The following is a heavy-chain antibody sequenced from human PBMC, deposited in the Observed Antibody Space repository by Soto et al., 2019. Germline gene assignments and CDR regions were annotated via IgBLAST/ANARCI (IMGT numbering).Heavy chain of an antibody. J-gene: IGHJ4*02. CDR1: GFTASTSA. V-gene: IGHV3-23*04. CDR3: AKDARDVPYYFDY. Sequence: EVQLVVSGGGLVQPGGSLTLSCEASGFTASTSAMGWVRRAPGKGLEWVSSINGVDSFGTAATYYAESLKGRVTISRDHFKNTLYLKMNSLRPEDTAVYFCAKDARDVPYYFDYWGQGALVTVSS. CDR2: INGVDSFGTAAT.